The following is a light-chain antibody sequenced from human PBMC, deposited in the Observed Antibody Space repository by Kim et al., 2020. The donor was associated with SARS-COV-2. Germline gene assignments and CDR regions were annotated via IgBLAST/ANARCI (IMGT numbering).Light chain of an antibody. V-gene: IGKV3-11*01. J-gene: IGKJ4*01. CDR2: DAS. Sequence: PGDSATLACRAIPHIDTYLAWYQQRPGQAPRLLVYDASNRATGVPDRFSGSGSGTDFTLTISSLEPEDFSIYYCRQRNSWPPAVTFGGGTKVDIK. CDR1: PHIDTY. CDR3: RQRNSWPPAVT.